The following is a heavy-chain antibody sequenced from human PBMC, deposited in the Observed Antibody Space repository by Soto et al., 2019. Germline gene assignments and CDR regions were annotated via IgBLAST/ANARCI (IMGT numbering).Heavy chain of an antibody. J-gene: IGHJ4*02. CDR2: IKQDGSEK. CDR3: AKTPGAGRFLDY. CDR1: GFTFSNSW. V-gene: IGHV3-7*01. Sequence: EVPLVESGGGLVQPGGSLRLSCAASGFTFSNSWMSWVRQAPGKGLEWVANIKQDGSEKYYVDSVKGRFTISRDNAKNSLYLQMNSLRAEDTAVYYCAKTPGAGRFLDYWGQGTLVTVSS. D-gene: IGHD6-19*01.